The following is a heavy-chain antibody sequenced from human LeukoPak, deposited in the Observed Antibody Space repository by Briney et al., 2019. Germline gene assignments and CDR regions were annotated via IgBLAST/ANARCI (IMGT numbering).Heavy chain of an antibody. J-gene: IGHJ4*02. CDR3: ARVVVPAAMNDY. Sequence: PSETLSLTCTVSGGSISSSSYYWSWIRQPPGKGLEWIGEINHSGSTNYNPSLKSRVTISVDTSKNQFSLKLSSVTAADTAVYYCARVVVPAAMNDYWGQGTLVTVSS. D-gene: IGHD2-2*01. V-gene: IGHV4-39*01. CDR2: INHSGST. CDR1: GGSISSSSYY.